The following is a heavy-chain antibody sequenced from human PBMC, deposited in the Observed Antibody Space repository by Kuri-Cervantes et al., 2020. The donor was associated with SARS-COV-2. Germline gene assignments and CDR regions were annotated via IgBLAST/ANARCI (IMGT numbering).Heavy chain of an antibody. CDR1: GFTFDDYA. CDR3: ARGDIAVDGALDY. J-gene: IGHJ4*02. V-gene: IGHV3-9*01. CDR2: ISWNSGSI. Sequence: GGSRRLSCAASGFTFDDYAMHWVRQAPGKGLEWVSGISWNSGSIGYADSVKGRFTISRDNAKNSLYLQMNSLRAEDTALYYCARGDIAVDGALDYWGQGTLVTVSS. D-gene: IGHD6-19*01.